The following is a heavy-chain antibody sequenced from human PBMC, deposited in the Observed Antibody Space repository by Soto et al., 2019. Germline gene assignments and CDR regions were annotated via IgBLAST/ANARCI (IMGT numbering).Heavy chain of an antibody. Sequence: QITLKESGPTLVKPTQTLTLTCTFSGFSLTTTAVGVGWIRQPPGKALEWLALIFWDDNKHYSPSLKSRLTITKDTSNNQVVLIMTNMDPVDTATYYCAHGLGYSNGWQYFHTWGRGTLVTVSS. CDR3: AHGLGYSNGWQYFHT. J-gene: IGHJ1*01. CDR1: GFSLTTTAVG. D-gene: IGHD6-19*01. CDR2: IFWDDNK. V-gene: IGHV2-5*02.